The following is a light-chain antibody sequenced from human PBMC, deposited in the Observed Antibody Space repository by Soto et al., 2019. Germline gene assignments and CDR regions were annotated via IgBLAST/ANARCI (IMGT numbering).Light chain of an antibody. V-gene: IGKV1-5*03. J-gene: IGKJ2*01. Sequence: DIPMTQSLSTLSASVGDRVTITCRASQSISSWLAWYQQKPGKAPKLLIYKASSLESGGPSRFSGSGSGTEFTLTISSLQPDDFASYYCQQYNSYSRNTFGQGTKLEIK. CDR1: QSISSW. CDR3: QQYNSYSRNT. CDR2: KAS.